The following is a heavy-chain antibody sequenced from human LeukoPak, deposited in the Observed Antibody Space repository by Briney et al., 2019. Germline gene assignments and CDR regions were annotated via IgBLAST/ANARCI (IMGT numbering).Heavy chain of an antibody. CDR1: GYTFNSYG. Sequence: AAVKVSCKASGYTFNSYGISWERQAPGQGLEWMGWFSAYNGHTNYAQKFQGRVTMTRDTSISTAYMELSRLRSDDTAVYYCARDLFMITFGGVIVPWGQGTLVTVSS. CDR3: ARDLFMITFGGVIVP. J-gene: IGHJ5*02. CDR2: FSAYNGHT. D-gene: IGHD3-16*02. V-gene: IGHV1-18*01.